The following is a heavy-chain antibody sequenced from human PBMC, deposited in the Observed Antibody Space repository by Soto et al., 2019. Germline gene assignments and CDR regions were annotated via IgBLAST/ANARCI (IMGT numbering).Heavy chain of an antibody. J-gene: IGHJ3*01. V-gene: IGHV4-4*07. Sequence: QVQLQESAPGLVKPSETLSITCTVSGGSISGYYWSWIRQPAGKRLEWIGRIYASGNTNKNPSLNSRVTMSVDTSKKQFSLRLNSVTAADTAVYYCARVGRTRATVTTDAFDVWGQGTKVTVSS. CDR1: GGSISGYY. CDR2: IYASGNT. CDR3: ARVGRTRATVTTDAFDV. D-gene: IGHD4-17*01.